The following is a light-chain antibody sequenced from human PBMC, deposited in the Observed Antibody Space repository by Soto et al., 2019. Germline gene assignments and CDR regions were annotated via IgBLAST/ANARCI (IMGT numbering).Light chain of an antibody. CDR1: QSVSTN. CDR3: QQYGSSGT. J-gene: IGKJ1*01. V-gene: IGKV3-20*01. Sequence: EMVMTQSPATLSVSPGERATLSCRASQSVSTNLAWYQQKPGQAPRLLIYGASNRATGIPDRFSGSGSGTDFTLTISRLEPEDFAVYYCQQYGSSGTFGQGTKVDIK. CDR2: GAS.